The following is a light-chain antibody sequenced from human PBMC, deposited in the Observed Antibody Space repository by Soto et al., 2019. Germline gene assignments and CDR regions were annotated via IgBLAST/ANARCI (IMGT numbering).Light chain of an antibody. Sequence: DIQMTQSPSSLSASVGDRVTITCRASESIANYLNWYQQKPGKAPNLLIYAASTLQTGVPSRFSGSGSGTDFTLTISSLQTEDFXTYFCQQSYISPYTFGQGTKLDI. CDR3: QQSYISPYT. V-gene: IGKV1-39*01. J-gene: IGKJ2*01. CDR1: ESIANY. CDR2: AAS.